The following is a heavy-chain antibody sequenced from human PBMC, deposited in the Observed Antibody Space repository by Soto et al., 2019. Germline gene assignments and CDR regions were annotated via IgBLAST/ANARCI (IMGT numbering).Heavy chain of an antibody. CDR1: GYTFTTYG. CDR3: ARGRYGDY. J-gene: IGHJ4*02. D-gene: IGHD4-17*01. CDR2: ISAYSGNT. Sequence: QVQLVQSGAEVKKPGASVKVSCKASGYTFTTYGISWVRQAPGQGLEWVGWISAYSGNTKYAQKLQGRVTVTTDTSTSTASIYMRSLRTDYTSVYHCARGRYGDYSGQGTLVSTSS. V-gene: IGHV1-18*01.